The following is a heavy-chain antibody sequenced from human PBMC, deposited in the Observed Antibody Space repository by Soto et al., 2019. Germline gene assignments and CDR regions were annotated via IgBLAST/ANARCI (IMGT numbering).Heavy chain of an antibody. CDR1: GYTFTSYG. Sequence: ASVKVSCKASGYTFTSYGLSWVRQAPGQGLEWMGWISAYNGNTNYAQNLQGRVTITTDTSTSTAYMELRSLRSDDTAVYYCARSGNSGYYLDYWGQGTLVTVSS. D-gene: IGHD3-22*01. J-gene: IGHJ4*02. V-gene: IGHV1-18*01. CDR2: ISAYNGNT. CDR3: ARSGNSGYYLDY.